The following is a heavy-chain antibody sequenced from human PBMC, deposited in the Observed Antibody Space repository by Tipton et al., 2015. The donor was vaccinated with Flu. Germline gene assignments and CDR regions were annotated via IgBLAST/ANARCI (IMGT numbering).Heavy chain of an antibody. V-gene: IGHV4-59*08. Sequence: LSLTCTVSGGSISSYYWSWIRQPPGKGLEWIGYIYYSGSTNYNPSLKSRVTISVDTSKNQFSLKLSSLTAADTAVYYCARVGREQLVSWFDPWGQGTLVTVSS. CDR3: ARVGREQLVSWFDP. CDR2: IYYSGST. J-gene: IGHJ5*02. CDR1: GGSISSYY. D-gene: IGHD6-6*01.